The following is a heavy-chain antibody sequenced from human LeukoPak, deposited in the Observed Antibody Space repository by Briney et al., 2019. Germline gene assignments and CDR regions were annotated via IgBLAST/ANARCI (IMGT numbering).Heavy chain of an antibody. CDR3: ARGIVVVPAAIEHFDY. J-gene: IGHJ4*02. Sequence: PSETLSLTCAVYGGAFRGYYWSWIRQPPRKGLGWVGEINHSGSTNYNPSLKSRVTISVDTSKNQFSLKLSSVTAADTAVYYCARGIVVVPAAIEHFDYWGQGTLVTVSS. CDR2: INHSGST. V-gene: IGHV4-34*01. D-gene: IGHD2-2*01. CDR1: GGAFRGYY.